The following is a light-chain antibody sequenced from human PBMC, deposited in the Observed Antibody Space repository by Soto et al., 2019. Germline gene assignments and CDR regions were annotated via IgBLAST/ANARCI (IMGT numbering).Light chain of an antibody. CDR1: QSISTS. CDR3: QQHYNTPRT. Sequence: DIQMTQSPSSLSAYVGDRVTITCRASQSISTSLNWYQQKPGKAPTLLIYTTSNLQSGVPSRFSGSGSATHFTLTISSLQPEDFATYYCQQHYNTPRTFGQGTKVDIK. J-gene: IGKJ1*01. CDR2: TTS. V-gene: IGKV1-39*01.